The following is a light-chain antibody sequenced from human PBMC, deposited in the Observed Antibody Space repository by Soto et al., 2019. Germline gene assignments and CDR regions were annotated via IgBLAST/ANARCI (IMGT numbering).Light chain of an antibody. CDR3: GTWDSSLSAV. CDR2: DNN. V-gene: IGLV1-51*01. CDR1: SSNIGNNY. J-gene: IGLJ2*01. Sequence: QSVLTQSPSVSAAPGQKVTISCSGSSSNIGNNYVSWYQQLPGTAPKLLIYDNNKRPSGIPDRFSGSKSGTSGTLDITGLQTGDEADYYCGTWDSSLSAVFGGGTKLTVL.